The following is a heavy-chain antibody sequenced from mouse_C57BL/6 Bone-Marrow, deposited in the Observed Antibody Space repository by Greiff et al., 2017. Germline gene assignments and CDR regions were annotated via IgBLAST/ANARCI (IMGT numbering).Heavy chain of an antibody. CDR3: ARRGDSPFAY. CDR2: IYPSDSET. D-gene: IGHD2-12*01. CDR1: GYTFTSYW. Sequence: VQLQQPGAELVRPGSSVKLSCKASGYTFTSYWMDWVKQRPGQGLEWIGNIYPSDSETHYNQKFKYKATLTVDKSSSTAYMQLSSLTSEDSAVYYCARRGDSPFAYWGQGTLVTVSA. V-gene: IGHV1-61*01. J-gene: IGHJ3*01.